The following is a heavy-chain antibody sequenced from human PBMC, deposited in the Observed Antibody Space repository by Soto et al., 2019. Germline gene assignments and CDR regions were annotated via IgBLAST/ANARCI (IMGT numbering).Heavy chain of an antibody. CDR2: TSHDGSDT. V-gene: IGHV3-30*18. Sequence: QVQLVESGGGVVQPGRSLRLSCAASGFTFSSFGMHWVRQAPGKGLGWVAVTSHDGSDTYHADSVKGRFTISRDSSKNTLYLQMDSLRREDTAVYYCAKDVGWFGDLLNAMDVWGQGTTVIVSS. D-gene: IGHD3-10*01. CDR1: GFTFSSFG. CDR3: AKDVGWFGDLLNAMDV. J-gene: IGHJ6*02.